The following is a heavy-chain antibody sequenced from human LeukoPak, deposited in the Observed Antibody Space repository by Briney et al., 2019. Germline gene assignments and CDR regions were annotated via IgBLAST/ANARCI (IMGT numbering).Heavy chain of an antibody. CDR2: INHSGST. Sequence: PSETLSLTCAVYGGSFSGYYWSWIRQPPGKGLEWIGEINHSGSTNYNPSLKSRVTISVDTSKNQFSLKLSSVTAADTAVYYCAEGDLGALMYYWGQGTLVTVSS. V-gene: IGHV4-34*01. D-gene: IGHD2-8*01. CDR3: AEGDLGALMYY. CDR1: GGSFSGYY. J-gene: IGHJ4*02.